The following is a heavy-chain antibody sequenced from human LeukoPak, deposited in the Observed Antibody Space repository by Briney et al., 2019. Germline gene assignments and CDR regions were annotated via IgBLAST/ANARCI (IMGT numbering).Heavy chain of an antibody. Sequence: GGSLRLSCAASGFTFSSYAMHWVRQAPGKGLEWVAVISYDGSNKYYADSVKGRFTISRDNSKNTLYPQMNSLRAEDTAVYYCASQQIAAAVWGQGTLVTVSS. CDR3: ASQQIAAAV. CDR2: ISYDGSNK. D-gene: IGHD6-13*01. V-gene: IGHV3-30-3*01. CDR1: GFTFSSYA. J-gene: IGHJ4*02.